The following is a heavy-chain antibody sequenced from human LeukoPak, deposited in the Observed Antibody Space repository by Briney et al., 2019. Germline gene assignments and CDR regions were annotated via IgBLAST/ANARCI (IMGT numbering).Heavy chain of an antibody. V-gene: IGHV3-66*01. CDR2: IYSGGSR. J-gene: IGHJ4*02. D-gene: IGHD6-19*01. CDR3: AGPRSGGWYFTFDY. Sequence: GGSLRLSCAASGFTVSSNYMSWVRQAPGKGLEWVSVIYSGGSRYYADSVKGRFTISRDNSKNTLYLQMNSLRAEDTAVYYCAGPRSGGWYFTFDYWGQGTLVTVSS. CDR1: GFTVSSNY.